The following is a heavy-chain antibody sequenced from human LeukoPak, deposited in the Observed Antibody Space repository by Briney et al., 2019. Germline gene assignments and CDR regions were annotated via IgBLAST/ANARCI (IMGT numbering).Heavy chain of an antibody. CDR2: ISSSGSTI. D-gene: IGHD5-12*01. V-gene: IGHV3-48*03. J-gene: IGHJ4*02. CDR1: GFTFSSYE. Sequence: GGSLRLSCAASGFTFSSYEMNWVRQAPGKGLEWVSYISSSGSTIYYADSVKGRFTISRDNSKNTLYLQMNSLRAEDTAVYYCAKYLVPWMRFDYWGQGTLVTVSS. CDR3: AKYLVPWMRFDY.